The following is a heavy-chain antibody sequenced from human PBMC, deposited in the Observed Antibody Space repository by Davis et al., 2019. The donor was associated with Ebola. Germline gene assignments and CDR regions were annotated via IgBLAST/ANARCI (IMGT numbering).Heavy chain of an antibody. V-gene: IGHV4-39*01. CDR3: ARAEGSGWYHKF. CDR1: GRSISSSSYY. CDR2: IYYSGTT. J-gene: IGHJ4*02. D-gene: IGHD6-19*01. Sequence: GSLRLSCTVSGRSISSSSYYWGWIRQPPGKGLEWIGSIYYSGTTNYNPSLKSRVTISVDTSKNQFSLKLSSVTAADTAVYYCARAEGSGWYHKFWGQGNLVTVSS.